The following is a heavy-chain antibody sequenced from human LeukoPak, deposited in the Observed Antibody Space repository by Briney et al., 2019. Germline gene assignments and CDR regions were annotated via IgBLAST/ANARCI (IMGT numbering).Heavy chain of an antibody. D-gene: IGHD3-22*01. J-gene: IGHJ4*02. Sequence: SETLSLTCTVSGDSISSSSYYWGWIRQPPGKGLEWIGSFYYSGSTFYNPSLGSRVTISVDTSKNQFSLKLSSVTAADTAVYYCARTYYYDSSGPYYWGQGTLVTVSS. CDR2: FYYSGST. V-gene: IGHV4-39*07. CDR1: GDSISSSSYY. CDR3: ARTYYYDSSGPYY.